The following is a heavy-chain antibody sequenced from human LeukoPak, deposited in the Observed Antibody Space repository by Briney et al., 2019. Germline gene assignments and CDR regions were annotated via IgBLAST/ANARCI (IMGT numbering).Heavy chain of an antibody. CDR2: MSSGGGL. J-gene: IGHJ5*02. CDR3: ARDSSGWSRDR. D-gene: IGHD6-19*01. CDR1: GFTLSSHS. V-gene: IGHV3-21*06. Sequence: KTGGPLRLSCAAFGFTLSSHSMSWVRQAPGKGLEWVATMSSGGGLYYADSVKGRFTISRDNAKNALYLQMNSLRVEDTAVFYCARDSSGWSRDRWGQGTLVTVS.